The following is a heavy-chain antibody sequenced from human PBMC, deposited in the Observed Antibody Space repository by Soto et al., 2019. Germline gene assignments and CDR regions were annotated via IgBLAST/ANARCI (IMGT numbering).Heavy chain of an antibody. CDR2: ISGSGSTI. V-gene: IGHV3-48*02. J-gene: IGHJ4*02. CDR3: AREGPVPPYYFYDY. CDR1: GFTFSTYT. Sequence: EVQLVESGGGLVQPGGSLRLSCAASGFTFSTYTMNWVRQAPGKGLEWVSYISGSGSTIYYADSVKGRFTTSRDNAKNSLYLQMTSLRDEDTALYYCAREGPVPPYYFYDYWGQGTLVTVSS. D-gene: IGHD3-10*01.